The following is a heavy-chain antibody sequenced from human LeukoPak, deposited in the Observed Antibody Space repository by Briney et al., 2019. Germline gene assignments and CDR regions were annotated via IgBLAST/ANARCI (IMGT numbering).Heavy chain of an antibody. V-gene: IGHV1-2*02. D-gene: IGHD3-3*01. CDR3: ARAPPDFWSGYYDY. J-gene: IGHJ4*02. CDR2: INPNSGGT. CDR1: GYTFTSYG. Sequence: GASVKVSCKASGYTFTSYGISWVRQAPGQGLEWMGWINPNSGGTNYAQKFQGRVTMTRDTSISTAYMELSRLRSGDTAVYYCARAPPDFWSGYYDYWGQGTLVTVSS.